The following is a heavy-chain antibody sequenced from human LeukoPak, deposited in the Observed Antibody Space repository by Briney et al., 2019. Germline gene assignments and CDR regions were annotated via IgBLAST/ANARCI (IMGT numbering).Heavy chain of an antibody. Sequence: SETLSLTCTVSGGAIVSGDYSWSWIRQAPGRGLEWIGCIYYSGTTHYNPSLKSRGTISLDTSKNQFSLKLTSVTAADTAVYYCARVSGRYYYGMDVWGQGTTDTVSS. CDR1: GGAIVSGDYS. CDR2: IYYSGTT. D-gene: IGHD6-25*01. J-gene: IGHJ6*02. CDR3: ARVSGRYYYGMDV. V-gene: IGHV4-30-4*01.